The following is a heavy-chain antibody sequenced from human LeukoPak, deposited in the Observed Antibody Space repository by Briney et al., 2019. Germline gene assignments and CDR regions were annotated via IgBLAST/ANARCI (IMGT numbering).Heavy chain of an antibody. D-gene: IGHD4-23*01. CDR2: IYNGRTT. J-gene: IGHJ5*01. CDR3: VRHDGRSGGTMGAFDS. CDR1: GGSISSINHH. V-gene: IGHV4-39*01. Sequence: PSETLSLTCTVSGGSISSINHHWGWVRQSPGKDLEWIGSIYNGRTTFSNPSLNSRVTISIVTSKNQFSLQLNSVIAADTAVYYCVRHDGRSGGTMGAFDSWGQGSLVTVSS.